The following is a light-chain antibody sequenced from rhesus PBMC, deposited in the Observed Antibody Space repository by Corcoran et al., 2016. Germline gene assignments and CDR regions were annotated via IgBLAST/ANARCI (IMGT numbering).Light chain of an antibody. Sequence: DIQMTQSPSSLSASVGDTVTITCQASQGIKKYLAWNQQKPGKAPKLLIYDASTLQSGVPSRFSGSGSVTEFTLTISSLQPEDFATYYCQQYNSYPLTFGGGTKVELK. V-gene: IGKV1-25*01. J-gene: IGKJ4*01. CDR3: QQYNSYPLT. CDR2: DAS. CDR1: QGIKKY.